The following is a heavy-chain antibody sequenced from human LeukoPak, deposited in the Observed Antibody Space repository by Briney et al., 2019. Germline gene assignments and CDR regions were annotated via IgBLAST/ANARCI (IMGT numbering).Heavy chain of an antibody. J-gene: IGHJ4*02. CDR1: GFTFSSYG. CDR3: AKGVKRPLTWYFDY. CDR2: ISYDGSNK. D-gene: IGHD3-22*01. V-gene: IGHV3-30*18. Sequence: PGRSLRLSCGASGFTFSSYGMHWVRQAPGKGLEWVAVISYDGSNKYYADSVKGRFTISRDNSKNTLYLQMNSLRAEDTAVYYCAKGVKRPLTWYFDYWGQGTLVTVSS.